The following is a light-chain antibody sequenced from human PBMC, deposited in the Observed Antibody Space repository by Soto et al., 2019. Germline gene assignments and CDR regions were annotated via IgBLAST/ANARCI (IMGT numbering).Light chain of an antibody. CDR3: QQSYSLPRT. Sequence: DIPMTQFPSSLSASVGDRVTITCRASENIGKYLIWYQHKPGKAPNVLIYGASNLQFGVSSRFSGDGFGTDFTLTVSSLRPDDFATYYCQQSYSLPRTFGQGTKVE. V-gene: IGKV1-39*01. J-gene: IGKJ2*01. CDR1: ENIGKY. CDR2: GAS.